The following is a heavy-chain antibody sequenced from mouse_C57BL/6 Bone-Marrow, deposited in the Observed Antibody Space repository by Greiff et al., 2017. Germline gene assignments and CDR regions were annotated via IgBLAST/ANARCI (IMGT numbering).Heavy chain of an antibody. CDR2: IDPEIGDT. J-gene: IGHJ2*01. CDR3: SSCIGYYFDF. CDR1: GFNIKDVY. D-gene: IGHD2-2*01. Sequence: EVKLMESGAELVRPGASVKLSCTASGFNIKDVYINWVKQRPEQGLEWIGWIDPEIGDTEYASKVQGRATITSDTSSNTAYLQLSSLTSADTTVYYCSSCIGYYFDFWGQGTPLTVAS. V-gene: IGHV14-4*01.